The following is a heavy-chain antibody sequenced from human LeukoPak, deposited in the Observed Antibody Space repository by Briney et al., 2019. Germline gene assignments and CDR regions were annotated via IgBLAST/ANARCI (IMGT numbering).Heavy chain of an antibody. CDR1: DDSITMYY. D-gene: IGHD4-11*01. V-gene: IGHV4-59*01. CDR2: VDHTGST. CDR3: ARGRVSSSTWYSTYYYFFYMDF. J-gene: IGHJ6*03. Sequence: SETLSLTCTVSDDSITMYYWTWIRQPPGKGLEWIGYVDHTGSTKFDPSLNGRVSISRDTSNNFFSLRLRSVTAADTAVYFCARGRVSSSTWYSTYYYFFYMDFWGKGTTVTVSS.